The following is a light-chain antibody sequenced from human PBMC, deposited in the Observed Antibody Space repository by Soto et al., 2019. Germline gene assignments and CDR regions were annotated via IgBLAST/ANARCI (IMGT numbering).Light chain of an antibody. J-gene: IGKJ5*01. CDR2: DAS. V-gene: IGKV3-20*01. CDR1: QSVSSSW. CDR3: QQYGSSPIT. Sequence: EIVLTQSPGTLSLSPGERATLSCRASQSVSSSWLAWYQQKPGQAPRLLIYDASGRATGSPDRFSGSGSGTDFTLTISRLEPEDFAVYYCQQYGSSPITFGQGTLLEIK.